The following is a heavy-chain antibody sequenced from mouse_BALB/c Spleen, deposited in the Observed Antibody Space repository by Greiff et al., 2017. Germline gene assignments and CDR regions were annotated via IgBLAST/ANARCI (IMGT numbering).Heavy chain of an antibody. V-gene: IGHV5-6-3*01. CDR1: GFTFSSYG. Sequence: EVKLMESGGGLVQPGGSLKLSCAASGFTFSSYGMSWVRQTPDKRLELVATINSNGGSTYYPDSVKGRFTISRDNAKNTLYLQMSSLKSEDTAMYYCARVDWAWFAYWGQGTLVTVSA. CDR2: INSNGGST. D-gene: IGHD4-1*01. CDR3: ARVDWAWFAY. J-gene: IGHJ3*01.